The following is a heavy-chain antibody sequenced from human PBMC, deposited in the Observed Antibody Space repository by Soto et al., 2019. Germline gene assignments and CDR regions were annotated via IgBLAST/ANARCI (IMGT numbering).Heavy chain of an antibody. CDR1: GFTFGDYA. CDR2: IRSKAYGGTT. Sequence: GGSLRLSCTASGFTFGDYAMSWFRQAPGKGLEWVGFIRSKAYGGTTEYAASVKGRFTISRDDSKSIAYLQMNSLKTEDTAVYYCTRDIGWEGPTPNYYYYYMDVWGKGTTVTVSS. CDR3: TRDIGWEGPTPNYYYYYMDV. V-gene: IGHV3-49*03. J-gene: IGHJ6*03. D-gene: IGHD1-26*01.